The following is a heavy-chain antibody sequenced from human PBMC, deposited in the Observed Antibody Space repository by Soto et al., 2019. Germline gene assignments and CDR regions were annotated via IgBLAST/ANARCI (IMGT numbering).Heavy chain of an antibody. CDR1: GDSISSSSFY. Sequence: SETLSLTCTVSGDSISSSSFYWGWIRQPPGRGLEWIGTIYYSGSTYSNPSLKSRVTISVDASKNQFSLRLSSVTAADTAVYYCARGPYGDYVDFDYWGQGTLVTVSS. CDR2: IYYSGST. CDR3: ARGPYGDYVDFDY. D-gene: IGHD4-17*01. J-gene: IGHJ4*02. V-gene: IGHV4-39*07.